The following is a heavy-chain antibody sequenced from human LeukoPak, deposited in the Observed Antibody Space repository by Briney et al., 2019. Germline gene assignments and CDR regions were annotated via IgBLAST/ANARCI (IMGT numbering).Heavy chain of an antibody. V-gene: IGHV3-74*01. CDR3: ATYRGFHVEY. Sequence: RGSLRHSSAASRFTFRSYWMHCVRQGPGKGLVGVTGISGGESVTNYANAVKGRFTDYRDNGKNTLYLQMNSLRAEDTDVYYCATYRGFHVEYWGQGTLVTVSS. J-gene: IGHJ4*02. CDR2: ISGGESVT. D-gene: IGHD3-10*01. CDR1: RFTFRSYW.